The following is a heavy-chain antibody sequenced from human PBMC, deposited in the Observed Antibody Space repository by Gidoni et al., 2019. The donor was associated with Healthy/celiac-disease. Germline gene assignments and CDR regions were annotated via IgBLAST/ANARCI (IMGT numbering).Heavy chain of an antibody. CDR3: ARLSLRGPPGRAFDI. J-gene: IGHJ3*02. V-gene: IGHV4-39*01. D-gene: IGHD1-26*01. Sequence: QLQLQESGPGLVKPSETLSLTCTVSGGSISSSSYYWGWIRQPPGKGLEWIGSIYYSGSTYYNPSLKSRVTISVDTSKNQFSLKLSSVTAADTAVYYCARLSLRGPPGRAFDIWGQGTMVTVSS. CDR2: IYYSGST. CDR1: GGSISSSSYY.